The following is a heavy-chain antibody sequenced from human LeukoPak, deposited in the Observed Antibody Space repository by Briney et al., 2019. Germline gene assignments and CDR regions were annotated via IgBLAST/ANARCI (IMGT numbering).Heavy chain of an antibody. CDR1: GFTFSSYA. V-gene: IGHV3-23*01. Sequence: GGSLRLSCAASGFTFSSYAMSWVHQAPGKGLEWVSAISGSGGSTYYADSVKGRFTISRDNSKNTLYLQMNSLRAEDTAVYYCARLSDYDSGFDYWGQGTLVTVSS. D-gene: IGHD5-12*01. CDR2: ISGSGGST. J-gene: IGHJ4*02. CDR3: ARLSDYDSGFDY.